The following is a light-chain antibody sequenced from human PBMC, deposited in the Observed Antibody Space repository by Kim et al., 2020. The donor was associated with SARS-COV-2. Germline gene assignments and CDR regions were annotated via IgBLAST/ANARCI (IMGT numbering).Light chain of an antibody. Sequence: VAPGETVTVSCRASHGVAGRLAWYQQKPGQAPRLLISDTSTRATDIPARFSGSGSGTEFTLTISSLQSEYSALYYCQQYNSWPRAFGQGTKVEIK. CDR1: HGVAGR. V-gene: IGKV3-15*01. J-gene: IGKJ1*01. CDR2: DTS. CDR3: QQYNSWPRA.